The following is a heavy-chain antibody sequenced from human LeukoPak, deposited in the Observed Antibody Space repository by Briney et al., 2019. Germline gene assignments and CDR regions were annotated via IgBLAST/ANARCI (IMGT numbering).Heavy chain of an antibody. CDR1: GASITNSLYY. CDR2: VYFTGST. CDR3: ASWGYYDILTVELGMPTFADY. V-gene: IGHV4-39*07. Sequence: PSETLSLTCTVSGASITNSLYYWGWIRQPPGKGLEWIATVYFTGSTYYNPSLKSRVTISVDTSKNQFSLKLSSVTAADTAVYYCASWGYYDILTVELGMPTFADYWGQGTLVTVSS. J-gene: IGHJ4*02. D-gene: IGHD3-9*01.